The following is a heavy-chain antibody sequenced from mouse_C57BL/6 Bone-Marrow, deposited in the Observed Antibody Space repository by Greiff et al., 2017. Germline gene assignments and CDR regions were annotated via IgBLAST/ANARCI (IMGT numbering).Heavy chain of an antibody. D-gene: IGHD1-1*01. CDR2: ISSGGSYT. CDR1: GFTFSSYG. Sequence: LMESGGDLVKPGGSLKLSCAASGFTFSSYGMSWVRQTPDKRLEWVATISSGGSYTYYPDSVKGRFTISRDNAKNTLYLQMSSLKSEDTAMYYCARHRSYYAMNYWGQGTSVTVSS. J-gene: IGHJ4*01. CDR3: ARHRSYYAMNY. V-gene: IGHV5-6*01.